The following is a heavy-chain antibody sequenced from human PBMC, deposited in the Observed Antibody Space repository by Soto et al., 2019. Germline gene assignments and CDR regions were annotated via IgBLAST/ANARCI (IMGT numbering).Heavy chain of an antibody. V-gene: IGHV5-51*01. CDR3: ARTRSFTLGFYYDGMDV. Sequence: GESLKISCQGSGYSFASYWIGWVRQMPGKDLEWMGIFYPGDSDTRYSPSFQGQVTISADKSLRTAYLQRTSLKASDTALYYCARTRSFTLGFYYDGMDVWGQGTTVTVSS. J-gene: IGHJ6*02. D-gene: IGHD6-6*01. CDR2: FYPGDSDT. CDR1: GYSFASYW.